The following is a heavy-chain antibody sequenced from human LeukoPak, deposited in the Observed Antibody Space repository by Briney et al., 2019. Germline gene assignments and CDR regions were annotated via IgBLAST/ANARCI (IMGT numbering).Heavy chain of an antibody. Sequence: GGSLRLSCAASGLTFRDYWMSWVRQAPGKGLEWVANIKPDGGRQNYVDSVKGRFTISRDNAKNSLYLQMHSLRGVDTAIYYCATTFPYCGDGSCTLGGRGTLVTVSS. D-gene: IGHD2-15*01. J-gene: IGHJ4*02. V-gene: IGHV3-7*01. CDR1: GLTFRDYW. CDR2: IKPDGGRQ. CDR3: ATTFPYCGDGSCTL.